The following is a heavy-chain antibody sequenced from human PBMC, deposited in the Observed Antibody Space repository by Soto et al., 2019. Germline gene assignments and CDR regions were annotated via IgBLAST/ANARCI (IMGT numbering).Heavy chain of an antibody. CDR3: ARTGKYDFWSARGYYGMDV. V-gene: IGHV1-18*04. CDR2: ISAYNGNT. Sequence: GASVKVSCKASGYTFTSYGISWVRQAPGQGLEWMGWISAYNGNTNYAQKLQGRVTMTTDTSTSTAYMELRSLRSDDTAVYYCARTGKYDFWSARGYYGMDVWGQGTTVTVSS. D-gene: IGHD3-3*01. CDR1: GYTFTSYG. J-gene: IGHJ6*02.